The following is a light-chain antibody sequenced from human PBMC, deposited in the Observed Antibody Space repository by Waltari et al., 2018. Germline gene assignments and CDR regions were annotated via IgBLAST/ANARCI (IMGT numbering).Light chain of an antibody. CDR2: EVS. Sequence: QSALTQPPSASGSPGQSVTISCTGTSSDVGGYNYVSWYQQHPGKAPKLMISEVSKRPSGVPDRFSGSKSGNTASLTVSGLQAEDEADYYCSSYAGSNNPPYVFGTGTKVTVL. J-gene: IGLJ1*01. CDR1: SSDVGGYNY. V-gene: IGLV2-8*01. CDR3: SSYAGSNNPPYV.